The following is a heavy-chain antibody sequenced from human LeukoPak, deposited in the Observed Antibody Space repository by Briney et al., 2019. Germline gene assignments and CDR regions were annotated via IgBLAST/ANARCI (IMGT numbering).Heavy chain of an antibody. CDR1: GGSISSYY. CDR2: IYYSGST. D-gene: IGHD3-10*01. Sequence: PSETLSLTCTVSGGSISSYYWSWIWQPPGKGLEWIGYIYYSGSTNYNPSLKSRVTISVDTSKNQFSLKLSSVTAADTAVYYCARSGYYGSGSYYNVDYYGMDVWGQGTTVTVSS. V-gene: IGHV4-59*08. CDR3: ARSGYYGSGSYYNVDYYGMDV. J-gene: IGHJ6*02.